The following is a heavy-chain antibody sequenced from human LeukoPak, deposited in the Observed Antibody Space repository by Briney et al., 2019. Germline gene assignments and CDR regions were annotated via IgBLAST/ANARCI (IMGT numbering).Heavy chain of an antibody. V-gene: IGHV5-51*01. Sequence: GESLKISCKGSEYSFTSYWVGWVRQMPGKGLEWMGVIYPGDSHTRYSPSFQGQVTISVDKSISTAYLQWSSLRASDTAMYYCARRFFYDSPGEFDYGGQEPLVTVSS. CDR3: ARRFFYDSPGEFDY. J-gene: IGHJ4*02. CDR2: IYPGDSHT. D-gene: IGHD3-22*01. CDR1: EYSFTSYW.